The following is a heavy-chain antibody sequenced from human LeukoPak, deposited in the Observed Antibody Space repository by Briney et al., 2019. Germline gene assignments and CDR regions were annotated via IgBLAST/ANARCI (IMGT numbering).Heavy chain of an antibody. CDR3: ARGEEMATITAMAH. D-gene: IGHD5-24*01. CDR2: IIPIFGTA. V-gene: IGHV1-69*13. Sequence: SVKVSCKASGGTFSSYAISWVRQAAGQGLEWMGGIIPIFGTANYAQKFQGRVTITADESTSTAYMELSSLRSEDTAVYYCARGEEMATITAMAHWGQGTLVTVSS. J-gene: IGHJ4*02. CDR1: GGTFSSYA.